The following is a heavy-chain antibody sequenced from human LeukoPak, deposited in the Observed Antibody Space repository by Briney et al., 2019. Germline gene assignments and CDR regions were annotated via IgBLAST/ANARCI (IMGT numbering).Heavy chain of an antibody. CDR2: IYYSGST. CDR3: ARGIVARIDY. CDR1: GGSISSSSYY. Sequence: SETLSLTCTVSGGSISSSSYYWSWIRQPPGKGLEWIGYIYYSGSTNCNPSLKSRVTISVDTSKNQFSLKLSSVTAADTAVYYCARGIVARIDYWGQGTLVTVSS. J-gene: IGHJ4*02. V-gene: IGHV4-61*01. D-gene: IGHD5-12*01.